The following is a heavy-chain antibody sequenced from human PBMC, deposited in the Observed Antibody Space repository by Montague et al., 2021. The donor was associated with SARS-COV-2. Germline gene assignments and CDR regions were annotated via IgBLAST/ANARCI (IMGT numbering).Heavy chain of an antibody. CDR1: SGSLSGYY. D-gene: IGHD2-8*02. CDR3: ARGTAYDHVYY. V-gene: IGHV4-59*12. J-gene: IGHJ4*02. CDR2: THYNGTT. Sequence: SDTLSLTCTASSGSLSGYYWNWIRQPPGKGLEWIGFTHYNGTTKYNPSLKSRLNMSLDTSKNQFSLTLNSVTAADTAIYYCARGTAYDHVYYWGQGAPVTVAS.